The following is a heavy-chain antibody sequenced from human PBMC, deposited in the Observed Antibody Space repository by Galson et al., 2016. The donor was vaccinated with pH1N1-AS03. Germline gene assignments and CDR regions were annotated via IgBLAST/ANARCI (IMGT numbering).Heavy chain of an antibody. V-gene: IGHV3-33*01. J-gene: IGHJ4*02. CDR2: IWYDGSNK. Sequence: SLRFSCAASGFTFSSYGMHWVRQTPGKGLEWVAVIWYDGSNKYYADSVKGRFTISRDNSKNTLYLQMSSLRAEDTAVYYCARGQGYNSGYFDTDYWGRGTLVTVSS. CDR3: ARGQGYNSGYFDTDY. D-gene: IGHD3-22*01. CDR1: GFTFSSYG.